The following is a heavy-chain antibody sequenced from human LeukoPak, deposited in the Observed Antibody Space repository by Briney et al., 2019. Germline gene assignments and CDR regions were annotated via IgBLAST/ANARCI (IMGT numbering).Heavy chain of an antibody. CDR1: GGSFSGYY. CDR2: INHSGST. Sequence: PSETLSLTWAVYGGSFSGYYWSWIRQPPGKGLEWIGEINHSGSTNYNPSLKSRVTISVDTSKNQFSLKLSSVSAADTAVYYCATGGANASRLGESRATYYFDYWGQGPLVTVSS. D-gene: IGHD3-16*01. J-gene: IGHJ4*02. CDR3: ATGGANASRLGESRATYYFDY. V-gene: IGHV4-34*01.